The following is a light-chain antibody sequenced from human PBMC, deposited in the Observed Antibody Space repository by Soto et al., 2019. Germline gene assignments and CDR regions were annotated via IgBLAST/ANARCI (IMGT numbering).Light chain of an antibody. CDR3: PQNGCSPPT. CDR2: GAS. Sequence: EIVLTQSPGTLSLSPGERATLSCRASQSVSSNYLAWYQRKPGQAPRLLIYGASSRATDIPNRFSGSGSGTNFHLTINRPEARGFAGDFRPQNGCSPPTFGQGTKVEIK. V-gene: IGKV3-20*01. J-gene: IGKJ1*01. CDR1: QSVSSNY.